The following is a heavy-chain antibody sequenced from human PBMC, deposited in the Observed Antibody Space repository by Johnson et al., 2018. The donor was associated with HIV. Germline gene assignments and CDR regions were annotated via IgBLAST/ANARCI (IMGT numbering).Heavy chain of an antibody. D-gene: IGHD3-22*01. J-gene: IGHJ3*01. CDR3: AKGSTPTMIIVVISAFDV. CDR2: ISHDGTNN. V-gene: IGHV3-30*18. Sequence: QVQLVESGGGVVQPGGSLRLSCAASGFTFSIYDIHWVRQAPGKGLEWVAMISHDGTNNFYADSVKGRFTVSRDNSKNTLYLEANSLGPEDTATYYCAKGSTPTMIIVVISAFDVWGQGTMVTVSS. CDR1: GFTFSIYD.